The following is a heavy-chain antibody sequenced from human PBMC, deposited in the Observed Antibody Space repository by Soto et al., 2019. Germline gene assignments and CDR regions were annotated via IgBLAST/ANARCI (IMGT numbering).Heavy chain of an antibody. V-gene: IGHV4-39*07. CDR2: IYYSGST. CDR1: GGSISSSSYY. J-gene: IGHJ6*02. D-gene: IGHD6-19*01. Sequence: SETLSLTCTVSGGSISSSSYYWGWIRQPPGKGLEWIGSIYYSGSTYYNPSLKSRVTISVDTSQNQFSLKLSSVTAADTAVYYCARVLVRMAEIPHYYYGMDVWGQGTTVTVSS. CDR3: ARVLVRMAEIPHYYYGMDV.